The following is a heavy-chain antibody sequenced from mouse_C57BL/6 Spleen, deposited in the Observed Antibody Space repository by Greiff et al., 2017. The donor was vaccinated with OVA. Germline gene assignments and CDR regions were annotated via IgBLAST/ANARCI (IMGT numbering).Heavy chain of an antibody. J-gene: IGHJ4*01. D-gene: IGHD4-1*02. CDR2: IDPSDSET. CDR3: ARRGPSTGTYYAMDY. V-gene: IGHV1-52*01. Sequence: QVQLQQPGAELVRPGSSVKLSCKASGYTFTSYWMHWVKQRPIQGLEWIGNIDPSDSETHYNQKFKDKATLTVDKSSSTAYMQLSSLTSEDSAVYYWARRGPSTGTYYAMDYWGQGTSVTVSS. CDR1: GYTFTSYW.